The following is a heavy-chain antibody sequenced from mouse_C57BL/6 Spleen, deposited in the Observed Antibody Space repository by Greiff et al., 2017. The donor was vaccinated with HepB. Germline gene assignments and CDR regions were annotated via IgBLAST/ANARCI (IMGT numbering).Heavy chain of an antibody. CDR3: ARVYYDYDAWFAY. CDR2: ISSGSSTI. CDR1: GFTFSDYG. J-gene: IGHJ3*01. Sequence: VQLVESGGGLVKPGGSLKLSCAASGFTFSDYGMHWVRQAPEKGLEWVAYISSGSSTIYYADTVKGRFTISRDNAKNTLFLQMTSLRSEDTAMYYCARVYYDYDAWFAYWGQGTLVTVSA. D-gene: IGHD2-4*01. V-gene: IGHV5-17*01.